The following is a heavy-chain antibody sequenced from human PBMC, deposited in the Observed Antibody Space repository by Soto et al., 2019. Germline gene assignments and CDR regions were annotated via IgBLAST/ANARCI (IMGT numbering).Heavy chain of an antibody. D-gene: IGHD2-15*01. CDR1: GYTFTSYA. Sequence: ASVKVSCKASGYTFTSYAMHWVRQAPGQSLEWMGWINTGNGNTKYSQKFQGRVTITGDTSASTAYMELSSLRSEDTAVYYCARGTCSGGNCYSFHFDYWGQGTLVTVSS. CDR3: ARGTCSGGNCYSFHFDY. CDR2: INTGNGNT. J-gene: IGHJ4*02. V-gene: IGHV1-3*04.